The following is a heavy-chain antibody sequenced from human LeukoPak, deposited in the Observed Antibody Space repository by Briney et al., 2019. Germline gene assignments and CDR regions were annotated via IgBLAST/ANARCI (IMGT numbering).Heavy chain of an antibody. D-gene: IGHD3-22*01. J-gene: IGHJ6*01. CDR3: DRVEEVVINPPGTGNGMDV. CDR2: ISYDGSNK. Sequence: GRSLRLSFAASGFTFSSYAMHWVRQAPGKGLERVAVISYDGSNKYYADSVKGRFTISRDNSKNTLYLQMNSLRDEDTAVYYCDRVEEVVINPPGTGNGMDVWGQGTTVTVSS. V-gene: IGHV3-30-3*01. CDR1: GFTFSSYA.